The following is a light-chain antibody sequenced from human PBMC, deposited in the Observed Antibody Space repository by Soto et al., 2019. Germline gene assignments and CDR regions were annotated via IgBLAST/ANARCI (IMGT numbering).Light chain of an antibody. CDR2: AAA. V-gene: IGKV1-39*01. Sequence: DIQMTQSPSSLSASVGDTITISCRASQNIERYLNWYQHKQGKAPQLLMFAAANLESGVPSRFSGSGSWTDFTLTISSLQPEDFATYYCQQTYSTIPAFGQGTKVDIK. J-gene: IGKJ2*01. CDR1: QNIERY. CDR3: QQTYSTIPA.